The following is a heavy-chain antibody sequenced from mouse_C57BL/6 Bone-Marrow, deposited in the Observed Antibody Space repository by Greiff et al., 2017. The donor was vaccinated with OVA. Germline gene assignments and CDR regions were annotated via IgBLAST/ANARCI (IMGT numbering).Heavy chain of an antibody. CDR2: IRNKANGYTT. CDR1: GFTFTDYY. Sequence: EVKLMESGGGLVQPGGSLSLSCAASGFTFTDYYMSWVRQPPGKALEWLGFIRNKANGYTTEYSASVKGLFTISRDNSQSILYLQMNALRAEDSATYYCARYKTVWYFGGWGTGTTVTVSS. CDR3: ARYKTVWYFGG. J-gene: IGHJ1*03. V-gene: IGHV7-3*01. D-gene: IGHD1-1*01.